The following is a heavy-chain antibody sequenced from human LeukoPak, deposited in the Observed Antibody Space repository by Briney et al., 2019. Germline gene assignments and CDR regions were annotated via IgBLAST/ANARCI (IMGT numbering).Heavy chain of an antibody. V-gene: IGHV4-39*01. J-gene: IGHJ4*02. CDR2: IYYSGST. Sequence: PSETLSLTCTVSGGSISSSSYYWGWIRQPPGKGLEWIVSIYYSGSTYYNPSLKSRVTISVDTSKNQFSLKLSSVTAADTAVYYCARYYYDSSGYFPDYWGQGTLVTVSS. D-gene: IGHD3-22*01. CDR3: ARYYYDSSGYFPDY. CDR1: GGSISSSSYY.